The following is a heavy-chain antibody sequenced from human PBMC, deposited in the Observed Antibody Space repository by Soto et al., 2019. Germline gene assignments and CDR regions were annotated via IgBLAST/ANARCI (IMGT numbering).Heavy chain of an antibody. CDR3: RSSTSCYDESCVDV. CDR2: LYHIGST. D-gene: IGHD2-2*01. Sequence: SETLSLTCAVSCYSISSGNYCAWIRQPPVRGLEWIGSLYHIGSTHYNTSLKSRVTISVDTSKNHFSLELSSVTAADTAIYYCRSSTSCYDESCVDVWGQGTMVTVSS. CDR1: CYSISSGNY. V-gene: IGHV4-38-2*01. J-gene: IGHJ6*02.